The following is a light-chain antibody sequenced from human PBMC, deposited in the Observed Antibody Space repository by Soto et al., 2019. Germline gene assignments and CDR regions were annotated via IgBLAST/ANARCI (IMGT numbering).Light chain of an antibody. J-gene: IGKJ1*01. CDR2: GSS. CDR1: QSLRARY. CDR3: QQYNNWPWT. Sequence: EVVLTQSPGALSLSAGERVKRPRRSSQSLRARYLAWYQQKPGQAPRLLVYGSSSRATGIPDRFSGTGSETDFTLIISRLEPEDFAVYYCQQYNNWPWTFGQGTKVDIK. V-gene: IGKV3-20*01.